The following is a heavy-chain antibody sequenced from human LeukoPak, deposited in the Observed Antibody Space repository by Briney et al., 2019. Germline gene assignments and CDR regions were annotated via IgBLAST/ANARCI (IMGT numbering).Heavy chain of an antibody. J-gene: IGHJ4*01. CDR3: ARSGTYQHSSAYDY. D-gene: IGHD2-15*01. CDR2: IGHTGST. CDR1: GAAFHNYY. V-gene: IGHV4-34*01. Sequence: SETLSLTCAVYGAAFHNYYWTWIRQPPGKRLEWLGEIGHTGSTNYNPSLNSRVTISLDTSKNQFSLRFTSLTAADTAVYYCARSGTYQHSSAYDYWGQGNLVTVSS.